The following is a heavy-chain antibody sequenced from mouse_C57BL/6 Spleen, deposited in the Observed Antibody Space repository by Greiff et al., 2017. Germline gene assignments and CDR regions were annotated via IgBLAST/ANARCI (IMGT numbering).Heavy chain of an antibody. Sequence: QVQLQQPGAELVRPGSSVKLSCKASGYTFTSYWMDWVKQRPGQGLEWIGNIYPSDSETHYNQKFKDKATLTVDKSSSTAYMQLSSLTSEDSAVYYCARSGDYDRGDYWGQGTTLTVSS. CDR3: ARSGDYDRGDY. V-gene: IGHV1-61*01. J-gene: IGHJ2*01. D-gene: IGHD2-4*01. CDR2: IYPSDSET. CDR1: GYTFTSYW.